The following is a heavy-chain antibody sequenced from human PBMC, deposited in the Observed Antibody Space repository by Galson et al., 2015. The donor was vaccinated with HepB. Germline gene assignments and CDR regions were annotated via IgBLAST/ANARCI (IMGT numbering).Heavy chain of an antibody. CDR3: ARDIVVVVADSAYYYYGMDV. D-gene: IGHD2-15*01. CDR2: INPNSGGT. Sequence: SVKVSCKASGYTFTGYYMHWVRQAPGQGLEWMGRINPNSGGTNYAQKFQGRVTMTRDTSISTAYMELSRLRSDDTAVYYCARDIVVVVADSAYYYYGMDVWGQGTTVTVSS. J-gene: IGHJ6*02. V-gene: IGHV1-2*06. CDR1: GYTFTGYY.